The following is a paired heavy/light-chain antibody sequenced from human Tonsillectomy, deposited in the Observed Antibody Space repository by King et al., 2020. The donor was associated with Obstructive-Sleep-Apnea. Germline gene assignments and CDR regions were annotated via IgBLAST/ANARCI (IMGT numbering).Light chain of an antibody. CDR1: QSVLFSSFNKNY. V-gene: IGKV4-1*01. J-gene: IGKJ2*01. Sequence: DIVMTQSPDSLAVSLGERATINCKSSQSVLFSSFNKNYIAWYQQKPGQPPKLLIYWASTREPGVPDRFTGSGSGTDFTLTINNLQPEDVTVYYCQQYYDTPYTFGQGTRLEI. CDR2: WAS. CDR3: QQYYDTPYT.
Heavy chain of an antibody. CDR1: GYGVSASSYY. J-gene: IGHJ6*02. Sequence: QVHLQESGPGRVRPSETLSLKCLVSGYGVSASSYYWAWVRQPPGKGLEWIGSIYYSENSEDSGSTYYSPSLKSRMSISVDASKNQFSMKLTSVTAADTAVYFCARGGTGGMDAWGQGTTVIVSS. CDR2: IYYSENSEDSGST. CDR3: ARGGTGGMDA. V-gene: IGHV4-61*01.